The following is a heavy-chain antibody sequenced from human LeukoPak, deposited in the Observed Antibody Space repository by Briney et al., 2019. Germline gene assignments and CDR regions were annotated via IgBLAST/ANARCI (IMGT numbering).Heavy chain of an antibody. CDR2: ISGSGGST. CDR1: GFTFSSYA. CDR3: ASDNNSGWYYFDF. V-gene: IGHV3-23*01. J-gene: IGHJ4*02. Sequence: GGSLTLSCPPSGFTFSSYAMSWVRQAPGKGLEWVSAISGSGGSTYYADSGKGRFTITRGDYMNPMYLKMNSMGADDRARYYCASDNNSGWYYFDFWGQGTMVTVSS. D-gene: IGHD6-19*01.